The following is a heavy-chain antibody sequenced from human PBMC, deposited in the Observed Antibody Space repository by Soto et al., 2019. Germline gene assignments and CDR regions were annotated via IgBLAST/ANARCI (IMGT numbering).Heavy chain of an antibody. Sequence: KESGPTLVKPTQTLTLTCTFSGFSLTTDRVGVGWIRQPPGEALEWLAVIYWDDSKTYRPSLEGRLTIAKDTSKIQVALTLTNMDSLDTATYYCAHAYGGRSLYWGQGTLVTVSS. CDR1: GFSLTTDRVG. V-gene: IGHV2-5*02. J-gene: IGHJ4*02. CDR3: AHAYGGRSLY. D-gene: IGHD1-26*01. CDR2: IYWDDSK.